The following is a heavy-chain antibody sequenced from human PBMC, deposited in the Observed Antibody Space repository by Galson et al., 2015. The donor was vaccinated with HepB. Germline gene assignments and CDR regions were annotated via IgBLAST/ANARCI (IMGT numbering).Heavy chain of an antibody. CDR1: GFIFSRYC. J-gene: IGHJ5*02. D-gene: IGHD5-18*01. CDR3: AKGIYTYGSYCFDP. Sequence: SLRLSCAASGFIFSRYCMHWVRQAPGKGLEWVADIWQDGSNEYYADSVKGRFTISRDNSKNTLYLQMNSLRAEDTAMYYCAKGIYTYGSYCFDPGGQVTLVTASS. CDR2: IWQDGSNE. V-gene: IGHV3-33*06.